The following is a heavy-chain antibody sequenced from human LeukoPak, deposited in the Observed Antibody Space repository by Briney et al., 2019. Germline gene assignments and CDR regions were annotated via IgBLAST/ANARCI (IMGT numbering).Heavy chain of an antibody. Sequence: SETLSLTCAVYGGSFSGYFWGWIRQPPGKGLEWIGTIYYSGSTYYNPSLKSRVTISVDSSKNQFSLRLSSVTAADTAVYYCARESLTWLQSRTSWFDPWGQGTLVTVSS. V-gene: IGHV4-34*01. CDR3: ARESLTWLQSRTSWFDP. CDR1: GGSFSGYF. J-gene: IGHJ5*02. CDR2: IYYSGST. D-gene: IGHD5-24*01.